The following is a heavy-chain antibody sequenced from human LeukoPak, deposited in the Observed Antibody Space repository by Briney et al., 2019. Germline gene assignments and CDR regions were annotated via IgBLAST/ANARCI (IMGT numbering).Heavy chain of an antibody. Sequence: ASVKVSCKVSEHTLSDLTMHWVRQAAGKWLEWMGGFDPGNGEIIYAQKFQGRVTMTEDASTDTAFMELSSLKSEDTAVYYCAAGGLYDLLPYWGQGTLVTVSS. CDR3: AAGGLYDLLPY. V-gene: IGHV1-24*01. D-gene: IGHD3-3*01. CDR2: FDPGNGEI. CDR1: EHTLSDLT. J-gene: IGHJ4*02.